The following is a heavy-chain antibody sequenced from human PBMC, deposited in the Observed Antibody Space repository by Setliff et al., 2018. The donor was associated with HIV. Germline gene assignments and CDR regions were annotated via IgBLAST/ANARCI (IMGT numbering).Heavy chain of an antibody. Sequence: SETLSLTCIVSGASISSNTWSWIRQAPGKGLQWIGFIYNSVTTNYNPSLKSRVTISLETSKNQFSLKLTSVTAADTAVFYCARLTTTYYYDSSAYYHPVWGQGTLVTSPQ. CDR3: ARLTTTYYYDSSAYYHPV. J-gene: IGHJ4*02. V-gene: IGHV4-59*12. D-gene: IGHD3-22*01. CDR1: GASISSNT. CDR2: IYNSVTT.